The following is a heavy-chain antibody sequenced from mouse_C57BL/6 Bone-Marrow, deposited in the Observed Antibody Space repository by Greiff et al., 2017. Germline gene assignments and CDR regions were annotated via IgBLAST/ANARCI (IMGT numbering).Heavy chain of an antibody. Sequence: EVMLVESGGGLVKPGGSLKLSCAASGFTFSDYGMHWVRQAPEKGLEWVAYISSGSSTIYYADTVKGRFTISRDNAKNTLFLQITSLRSEDTEMYYCASRYYGVDYWGQGPSVRVSS. CDR1: GFTFSDYG. CDR2: ISSGSSTI. CDR3: ASRYYGVDY. V-gene: IGHV5-17*01. J-gene: IGHJ4*01.